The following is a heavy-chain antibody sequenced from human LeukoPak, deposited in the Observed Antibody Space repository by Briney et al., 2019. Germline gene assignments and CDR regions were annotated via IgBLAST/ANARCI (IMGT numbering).Heavy chain of an antibody. CDR2: ISGSGGST. CDR3: AKLEMRDMIVGTVLDY. V-gene: IGHV3-23*01. J-gene: IGHJ4*02. Sequence: GGSLRLSCAASGFTFSSYAMSWLRQAPGKGLEWVSAISGSGGSTYYADSVKGRFTISRDNSKNTLYLQMNSLRAEDTAVYYCAKLEMRDMIVGTVLDYWGQGTLVTVSS. D-gene: IGHD3-22*01. CDR1: GFTFSSYA.